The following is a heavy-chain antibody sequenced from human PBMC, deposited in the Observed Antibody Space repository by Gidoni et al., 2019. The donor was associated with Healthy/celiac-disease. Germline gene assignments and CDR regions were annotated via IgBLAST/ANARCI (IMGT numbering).Heavy chain of an antibody. J-gene: IGHJ6*02. D-gene: IGHD4-17*01. V-gene: IGHV1-18*01. Sequence: EWMGWISAYNGNTNYAQKLQGRVTMTTDTSTSTAYMELRSLRSDDTAVYYCARPPSPDYGDYYYYGMDVWGQGTTVTVSS. CDR2: ISAYNGNT. CDR3: ARPPSPDYGDYYYYGMDV.